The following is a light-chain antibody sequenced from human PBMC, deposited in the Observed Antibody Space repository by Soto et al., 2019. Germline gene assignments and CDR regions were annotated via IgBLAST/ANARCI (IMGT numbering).Light chain of an antibody. J-gene: IGKJ2*01. CDR1: QSLVHSEGNTY. Sequence: DIVMTQTPLSSPVTLGQPASISCRSSQSLVHSEGNTYLSWLQQRPGRPPRLLIYMISNRFSGVPDRFSGSGAGTDFTLKISRVEAEDVGVYYCMQATQSYTFGHGTKLEIK. CDR2: MIS. CDR3: MQATQSYT. V-gene: IGKV2-24*01.